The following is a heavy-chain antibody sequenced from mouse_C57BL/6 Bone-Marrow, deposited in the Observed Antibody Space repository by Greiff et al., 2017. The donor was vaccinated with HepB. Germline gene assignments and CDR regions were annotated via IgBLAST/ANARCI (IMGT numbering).Heavy chain of an antibody. J-gene: IGHJ4*01. CDR2: INPSSGYT. V-gene: IGHV1-7*01. CDR3: ARSPIYYDYGSYYYAMDY. CDR1: GYTFTSYW. Sequence: QVQLQQSGAELAKPGASVKLSCKASGYTFTSYWMHWVKQRPGQGLEWIGYINPSSGYTKYNQKFKDKATLTADKSSSTAYMQLSSLTYEDSAVYYCARSPIYYDYGSYYYAMDYWGQGTSVTVSS. D-gene: IGHD2-4*01.